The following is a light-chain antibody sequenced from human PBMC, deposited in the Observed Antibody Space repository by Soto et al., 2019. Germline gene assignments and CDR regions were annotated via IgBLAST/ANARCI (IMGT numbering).Light chain of an antibody. CDR2: AAS. CDR1: QSVTSNY. CDR3: QQYGGSPLT. Sequence: IVLTQSPDPLSLSPGEGATLSCRASQSVTSNYLAWYQQKPGQAPRLLIYAASSRATGIPTRFSASGSGTDFTLTISRLEPEDSAVYYCQQYGGSPLTFGGGTKVDI. V-gene: IGKV3-20*01. J-gene: IGKJ4*01.